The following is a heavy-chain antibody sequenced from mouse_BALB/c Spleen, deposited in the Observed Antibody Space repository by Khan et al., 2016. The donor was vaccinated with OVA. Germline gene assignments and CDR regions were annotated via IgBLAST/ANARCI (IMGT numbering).Heavy chain of an antibody. Sequence: QMQLEESGAELVRPGVSVKISCKGSGYTFTDFTMHWVKQSHAKSLEWIGVISTYYGDVTYNQKFKGKATMTDDKSSRTAYMELARLTSEDSAIFDGQRGGGGNMFAYWGQGTLVTVSA. CDR3: QRGGGGNMFAY. CDR1: GYTFTDFT. V-gene: IGHV1S137*01. D-gene: IGHD3-3*01. J-gene: IGHJ3*01. CDR2: ISTYYGDV.